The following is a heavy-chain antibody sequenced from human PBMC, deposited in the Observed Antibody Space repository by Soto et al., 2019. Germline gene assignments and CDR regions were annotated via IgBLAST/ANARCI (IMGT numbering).Heavy chain of an antibody. CDR1: GYSFTSYW. CDR2: VYPGDSDT. Sequence: GESLKISCKGSGYSFTSYWIGWVRQMPGKGLEWMGIVYPGDSDTRYSPSFQGQVTISADKSISTAYLQWSSLKASDTAMYYCARLLLDSSSWLNPLDPWGQGTLVTVS. J-gene: IGHJ5*02. CDR3: ARLLLDSSSWLNPLDP. D-gene: IGHD6-13*01. V-gene: IGHV5-51*01.